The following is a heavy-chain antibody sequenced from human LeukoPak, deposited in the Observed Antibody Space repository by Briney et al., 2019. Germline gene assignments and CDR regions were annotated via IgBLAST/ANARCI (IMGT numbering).Heavy chain of an antibody. CDR2: VYNSGTT. V-gene: IGHV4-59*11. Sequence: SETLSLTCTVSGVSIGSHYWSWIRQSPGKGLEWIGCVYNSGTTVYNHSLTGRVTISVDTSKNQCSLNLRSVTAADAAVYYCARDAYWGQGILVTVSS. J-gene: IGHJ4*02. CDR1: GVSIGSHY. CDR3: ARDAY.